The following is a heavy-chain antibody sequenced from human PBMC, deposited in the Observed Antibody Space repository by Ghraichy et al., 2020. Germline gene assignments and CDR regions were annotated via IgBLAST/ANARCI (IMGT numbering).Heavy chain of an antibody. J-gene: IGHJ3*02. Sequence: GSLRLSCAASGFTVSRNYMSWVRQAPGKGLEWVSVIYSGGGTYYADSVKGRFTISRDNSKNTPFLQMNSVRVEDTALYYCARAYCGSDCYGPQDAFDIWGQGTMVTVSS. CDR1: GFTVSRNY. V-gene: IGHV3-53*01. D-gene: IGHD2-21*02. CDR3: ARAYCGSDCYGPQDAFDI. CDR2: IYSGGGT.